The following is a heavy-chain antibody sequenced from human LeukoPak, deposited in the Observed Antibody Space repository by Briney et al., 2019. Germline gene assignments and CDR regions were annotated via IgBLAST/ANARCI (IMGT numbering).Heavy chain of an antibody. CDR1: GYTFTSHY. D-gene: IGHD5-24*01. J-gene: IGHJ4*02. CDR3: ARGRDGYNSDTDY. CDR2: INPSGSSI. V-gene: IGHV1-46*01. Sequence: ASVKVSCKASGYTFTSHYMHWVRQAPGQGLEWMGIINPSGSSISYAQKFQDRVTMTRDTSRTTVNLELSSLRSEDTAVYYCARGRDGYNSDTDYWGQGTLVTVSS.